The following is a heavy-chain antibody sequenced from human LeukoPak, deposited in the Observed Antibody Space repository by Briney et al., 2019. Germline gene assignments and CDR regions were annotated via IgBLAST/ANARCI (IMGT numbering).Heavy chain of an antibody. Sequence: GGSLRLSCAASGFTFSSYWMSWVRQAPGKGLEWVANIKQDGSEKYYVDSVKGRFTISRDNAKNSLYLQMNSLRAEDTAVYYCAREGLEENYDISTGYYYYYYGMDVWGQGTTVTVSS. V-gene: IGHV3-7*01. CDR2: IKQDGSEK. D-gene: IGHD3-9*01. J-gene: IGHJ6*02. CDR1: GFTFSSYW. CDR3: AREGLEENYDISTGYYYYYYGMDV.